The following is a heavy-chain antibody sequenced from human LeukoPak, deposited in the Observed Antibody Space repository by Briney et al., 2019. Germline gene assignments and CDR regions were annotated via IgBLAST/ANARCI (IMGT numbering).Heavy chain of an antibody. Sequence: GASVKVSCKASGYTFTSYAMHWVRHAPGQRLEWMGWINAGNGNTKYSQKFQGRVTITRDTSASTAYMELSSLRSEDTAVYYCAYGSGKDYYYYYGMDVWGKGTTVTVSS. J-gene: IGHJ6*04. CDR1: GYTFTSYA. V-gene: IGHV1-3*01. CDR2: INAGNGNT. CDR3: AYGSGKDYYYYYGMDV. D-gene: IGHD3-10*01.